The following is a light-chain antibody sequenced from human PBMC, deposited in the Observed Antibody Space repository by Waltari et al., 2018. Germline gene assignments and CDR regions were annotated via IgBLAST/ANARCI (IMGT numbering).Light chain of an antibody. Sequence: EIVLTQSPATLSLSPGEGATLSCRVSQSVGRSLARIQQKPGQAPRLVIYDASFRATGIPARFSGSGSGTDFTLTISSLEAEDFAIYYCQQRSVWPPTFGRGTKLEIK. CDR2: DAS. V-gene: IGKV3-11*01. J-gene: IGKJ2*01. CDR1: QSVGRS. CDR3: QQRSVWPPT.